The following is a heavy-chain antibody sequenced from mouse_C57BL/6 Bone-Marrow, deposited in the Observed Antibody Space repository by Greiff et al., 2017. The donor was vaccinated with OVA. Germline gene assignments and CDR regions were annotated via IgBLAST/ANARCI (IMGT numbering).Heavy chain of an antibody. V-gene: IGHV2-9-1*01. J-gene: IGHJ3*01. Sequence: QVQLQQSGPGLVAPSQSLSITCTVSGFSLTSYAISWVRQPPGKGLEWLGVIWPGGGTNYNSALKSRLSISKDNSKSQVFFKMNSLQTDDTARYYYARNRDAAWFAYWGQGALVTVSA. CDR3: ARNRDAAWFAY. CDR2: IWPGGGT. CDR1: GFSLTSYA.